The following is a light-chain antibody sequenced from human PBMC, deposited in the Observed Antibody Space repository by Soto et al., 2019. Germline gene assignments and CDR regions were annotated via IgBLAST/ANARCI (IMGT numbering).Light chain of an antibody. CDR1: QSISSW. CDR2: MAS. V-gene: IGKV1-5*03. Sequence: DIQMTQSPSTLSASVGDRVTITCRASQSISSWLAWYQQKPGKAPKLLIYMASTLESGVPSRFSGSGSGTEFTLTISSLQPDDFATYYCQQYNSYSGFGQGTKLEIK. J-gene: IGKJ2*03. CDR3: QQYNSYSG.